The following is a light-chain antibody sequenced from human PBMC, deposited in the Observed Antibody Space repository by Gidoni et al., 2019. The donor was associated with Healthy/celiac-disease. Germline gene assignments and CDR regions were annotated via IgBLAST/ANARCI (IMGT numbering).Light chain of an antibody. CDR2: GTS. CDR3: QSYDSSLSVV. V-gene: IGLV1-40*01. J-gene: IGLJ2*01. Sequence: QSVLTLPPSVSGAPGQRVTISCTGSSPNIGAGYDVHWYQQLPGTAPKLLIDGTSTRPSGVPDRFAGAKSGTSASLAITGLQAEDEADYYCQSYDSSLSVVFGGGTKLTVL. CDR1: SPNIGAGYD.